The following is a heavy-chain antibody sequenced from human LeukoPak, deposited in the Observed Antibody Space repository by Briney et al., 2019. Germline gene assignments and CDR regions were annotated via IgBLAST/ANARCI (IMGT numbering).Heavy chain of an antibody. Sequence: ASVKVSCKVSGYTLTELSMHWVRQAPGKGLEWMGGFDPEDGETIYAQKFQGRVTMTEDTSTDTAYMELSSLRSEDTAVYYCATGGGGAGSYYFDYWGQGTLVTVSS. D-gene: IGHD3-10*01. CDR2: FDPEDGET. V-gene: IGHV1-24*01. J-gene: IGHJ4*02. CDR1: GYTLTELS. CDR3: ATGGGGAGSYYFDY.